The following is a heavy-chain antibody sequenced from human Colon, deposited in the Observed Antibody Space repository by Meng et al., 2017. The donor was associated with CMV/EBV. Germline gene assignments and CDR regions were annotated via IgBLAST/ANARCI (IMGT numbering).Heavy chain of an antibody. J-gene: IGHJ4*02. CDR3: ARELARGGY. Sequence: HVPLGQLGAEVKKPGASVKVSCKTSGYTFNNFGISWVRQAPGQGLEWMAYISPYNGDTNYAQRFQGRVALTTDTSTSTVYMELGSLTSDDTAMYYCARELARGGYWGQGTLVTVFS. V-gene: IGHV1-18*01. CDR1: GYTFNNFG. CDR2: ISPYNGDT.